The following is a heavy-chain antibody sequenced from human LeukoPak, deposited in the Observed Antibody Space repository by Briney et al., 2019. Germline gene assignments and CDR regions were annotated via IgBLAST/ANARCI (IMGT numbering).Heavy chain of an antibody. CDR3: ARDLSRYDFSLRYGMDV. CDR2: ISGSGSTI. J-gene: IGHJ6*02. V-gene: IGHV3-11*04. D-gene: IGHD3-3*01. CDR1: GFSFSDYH. Sequence: GGSLRLSCAGSGFSFSDYHMSWIRQAPGKGLEWVSYISGSGSTIYYADSVKGRFTISRDNAKNSLYLQMNSLRAEDAAVYYCARDLSRYDFSLRYGMDVWGQGTTVTVSS.